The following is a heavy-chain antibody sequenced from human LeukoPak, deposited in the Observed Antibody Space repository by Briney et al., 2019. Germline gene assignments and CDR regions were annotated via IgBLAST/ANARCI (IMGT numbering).Heavy chain of an antibody. J-gene: IGHJ4*02. CDR3: ARLWRDGYNFDY. Sequence: SETLSPTCTVSGGSISSYYWSWIRQPPGKGLEWIGYIYYSGSTNYNPSLKSRVTISVDTSKNQFSLKLSSVTAADTAVYYCARLWRDGYNFDYWGQGTLVTVSS. CDR1: GGSISSYY. V-gene: IGHV4-59*01. CDR2: IYYSGST. D-gene: IGHD5-24*01.